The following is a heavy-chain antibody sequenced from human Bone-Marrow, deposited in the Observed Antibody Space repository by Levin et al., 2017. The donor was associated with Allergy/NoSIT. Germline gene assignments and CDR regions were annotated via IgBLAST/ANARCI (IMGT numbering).Heavy chain of an antibody. CDR1: GFTFSSYS. CDR2: ISSSSSYI. J-gene: IGHJ6*03. Sequence: PGGSLRLSCAASGFTFSSYSMNWVRQAPGKGLEWVSSISSSSSYIYYADSVKGRFTISRDNAKNSLYLQMNSLRAEDTAVYYCASEGIAVDDYYYYYMDGWGKGTTVTVSS. V-gene: IGHV3-21*01. CDR3: ASEGIAVDDYYYYYMDG. D-gene: IGHD6-19*01.